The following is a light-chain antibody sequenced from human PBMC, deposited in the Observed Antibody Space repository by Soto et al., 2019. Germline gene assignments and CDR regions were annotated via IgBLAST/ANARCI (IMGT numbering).Light chain of an antibody. CDR2: RNN. V-gene: IGLV1-47*01. CDR1: SSNIGSNY. Sequence: QSVLTQPPSASGTPGQRVTISCSGSSSNIGSNYVFWYQQLPGTAPKPLIYRNNQRPSGVPDRFSGSKSGTSASLAISGLRSEDEADYYCAAWDDSLSGPVFGGGTKLT. J-gene: IGLJ2*01. CDR3: AAWDDSLSGPV.